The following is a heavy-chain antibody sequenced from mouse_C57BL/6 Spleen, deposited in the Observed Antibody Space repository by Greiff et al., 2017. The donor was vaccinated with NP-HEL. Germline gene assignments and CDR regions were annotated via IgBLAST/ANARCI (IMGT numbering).Heavy chain of an antibody. CDR1: GYTFTSYW. J-gene: IGHJ1*03. D-gene: IGHD1-1*01. Sequence: QVQLQQPGAELVKPGASVKLSCKASGYTFTSYWMHWVKQRPGQGLEWIGMIHPNSGSTNYNEKFKSKATLPVDKSSSTAYMQLSSLTSEDSAVYYCARYGSSYGYWYFDVWGTGTTITVSS. CDR3: ARYGSSYGYWYFDV. V-gene: IGHV1-64*01. CDR2: IHPNSGST.